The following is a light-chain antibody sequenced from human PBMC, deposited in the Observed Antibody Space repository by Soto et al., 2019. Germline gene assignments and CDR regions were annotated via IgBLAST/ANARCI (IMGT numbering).Light chain of an antibody. J-gene: IGKJ1*01. CDR1: QSVSSSY. CDR2: GAS. Sequence: EIVLTQSPGTLSLSPGERATVSCRASQSVSSSYLAWYQQKPGQAPRLLIYGASSRATGIPDRFSGSGSGTDFTLTITSLEPEDFAVYYCQQYNNWPLTFGQGTKVDIK. CDR3: QQYNNWPLT. V-gene: IGKV3-20*01.